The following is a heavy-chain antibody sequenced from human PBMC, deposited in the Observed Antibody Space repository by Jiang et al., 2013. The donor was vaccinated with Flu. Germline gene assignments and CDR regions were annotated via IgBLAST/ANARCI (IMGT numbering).Heavy chain of an antibody. CDR3: ARESYGDFHFDF. CDR2: IYSSGNA. V-gene: IGHV4-4*07. D-gene: IGHD4-17*01. J-gene: IGHJ4*02. Sequence: WIGRIYSSGNANYNPSLKSRVTMSVDTSKNQFSLNLTSVTAADTAVYYCARESYGDFHFDFWGQGTLVTVSS.